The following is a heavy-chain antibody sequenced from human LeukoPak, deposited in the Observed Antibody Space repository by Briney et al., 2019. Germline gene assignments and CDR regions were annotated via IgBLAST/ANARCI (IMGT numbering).Heavy chain of an antibody. Sequence: GGSLRLSCAASGFTFSSYWMSWVRQAPGKGLEWVANIKQDGSEKFYVDSVRGRFTISRDNSKNTLYLQMNSLRAEDTAVYYCAKEAGAGSYFDYWGQGTPVTVSS. CDR2: IKQDGSEK. V-gene: IGHV3-7*01. J-gene: IGHJ4*02. CDR3: AKEAGAGSYFDY. D-gene: IGHD6-13*01. CDR1: GFTFSSYW.